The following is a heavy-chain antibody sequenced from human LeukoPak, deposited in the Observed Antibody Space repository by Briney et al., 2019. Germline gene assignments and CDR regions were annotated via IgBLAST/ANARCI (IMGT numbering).Heavy chain of an antibody. CDR3: ARGYYDSSGYFNGLEY. CDR1: GGSFSGYY. V-gene: IGHV4-34*01. Sequence: SETLSLTCAVYGGSFSGYYWSWIRQPPGKGLEWIGEINHSGSTNYNPSLKSRVTISVDTSKNQFSLKLSSVTAADTAVYYCARGYYDSSGYFNGLEYWGQGTLVTVSS. CDR2: INHSGST. J-gene: IGHJ4*02. D-gene: IGHD3-22*01.